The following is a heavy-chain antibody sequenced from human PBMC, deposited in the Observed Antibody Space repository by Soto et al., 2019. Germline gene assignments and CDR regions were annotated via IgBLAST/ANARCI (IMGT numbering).Heavy chain of an antibody. CDR1: GGSFSGYY. D-gene: IGHD3-10*01. J-gene: IGHJ6*02. V-gene: IGHV4-34*01. CDR3: ARIGTMVRGVMGYGMDV. Sequence: SETLSLTCAVYGGSFSGYYWSWIRQPPGKGLEWIGEINHSGSTNYNPSLKSRVTISVDTSKNQFSLKLSSVTAADTAVYYCARIGTMVRGVMGYGMDVWGQGTTVTVSS. CDR2: INHSGST.